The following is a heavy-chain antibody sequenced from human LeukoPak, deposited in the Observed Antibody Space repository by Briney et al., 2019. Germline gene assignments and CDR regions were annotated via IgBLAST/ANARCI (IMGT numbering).Heavy chain of an antibody. CDR3: ARESSGWYFY. J-gene: IGHJ4*02. Sequence: PGGSLRLSCVVSGFTVSSSYMSWVRQAPGKGLEWVSVIYSGGSTYYADSVKGRFTISRDNSKNTLYLQMNSLRAEDTAVYYCARESSGWYFYWGQGTLVTVSS. CDR2: IYSGGST. V-gene: IGHV3-53*01. D-gene: IGHD6-19*01. CDR1: GFTVSSSY.